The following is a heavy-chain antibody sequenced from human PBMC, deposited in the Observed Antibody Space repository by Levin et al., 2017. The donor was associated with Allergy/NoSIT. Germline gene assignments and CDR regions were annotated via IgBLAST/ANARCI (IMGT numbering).Heavy chain of an antibody. V-gene: IGHV4-59*08. CDR2: FYNSGST. Sequence: KTSETLSLTCSVSGGSISTDHWSWIRQPPGKGLEWIGHFYNSGSTNYNPSLKSRVTISVDASKNHFSLELTSVTAADTAVYYCARHVYPDGSPFDSWGLGSLVTVSS. CDR3: ARHVYPDGSPFDS. D-gene: IGHD3-10*01. CDR1: GGSISTDH. J-gene: IGHJ4*02.